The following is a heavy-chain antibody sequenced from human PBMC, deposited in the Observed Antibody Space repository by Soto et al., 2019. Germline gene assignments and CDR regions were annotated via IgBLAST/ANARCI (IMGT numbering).Heavy chain of an antibody. J-gene: IGHJ4*02. D-gene: IGHD3-3*01. Sequence: PGESLKISSKGSGSSFSRYNIYCVRQIPGRGLEWFGMIDPGYSYSKYSPPFEGHVTLSADKSIGTPFLQWKALEASDTAIYYCSLVYVWSGYYIADWGQGTLVTVSS. CDR3: SLVYVWSGYYIAD. V-gene: IGHV5-10-1*01. CDR1: GSSFSRYN. CDR2: IDPGYSYS.